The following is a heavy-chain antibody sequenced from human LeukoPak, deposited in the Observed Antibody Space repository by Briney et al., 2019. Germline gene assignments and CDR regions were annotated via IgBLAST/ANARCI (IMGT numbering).Heavy chain of an antibody. J-gene: IGHJ4*02. V-gene: IGHV4-34*01. CDR1: GGSFSGYY. CDR3: ARDCSGYDFGFDY. D-gene: IGHD5-12*01. Sequence: PSETLSLTCAVYGGSFSGYYWSWIRQPPGKGLEWIGEINHSGSTNYNPSLKSRVTISVDTSKNQSSLKLSSVTAADTAVYYCARDCSGYDFGFDYWGQGTLVTVSS. CDR2: INHSGST.